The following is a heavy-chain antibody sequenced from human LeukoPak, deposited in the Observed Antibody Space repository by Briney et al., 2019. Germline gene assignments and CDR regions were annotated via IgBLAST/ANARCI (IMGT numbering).Heavy chain of an antibody. D-gene: IGHD2-8*01. Sequence: ASVKVSCKASGYTFTSYYMHRVRQAPGQGLEWMGIINPSGGSTSYAQKFQGRVTMTRDTSTSTVYMELSSLRSEDTAVYYCARDRGMLSYYYGMDVWGQGTTVTVSS. CDR1: GYTFTSYY. CDR3: ARDRGMLSYYYGMDV. J-gene: IGHJ6*02. CDR2: INPSGGST. V-gene: IGHV1-46*01.